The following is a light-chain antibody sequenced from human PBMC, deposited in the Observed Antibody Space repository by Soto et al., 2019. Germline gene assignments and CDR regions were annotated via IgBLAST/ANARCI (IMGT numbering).Light chain of an antibody. Sequence: EIVLTQSPGTLSSSPGERATLSCRASQCVSSSYLAWYQQKPGQAPRLLIYGASSRATGIPDRFSGSGSGTDFTLTISRLEPEDFAVYYCQQYGSSPPWKFGQGTKVDIK. CDR3: QQYGSSPPWK. V-gene: IGKV3-20*01. CDR1: QCVSSSY. J-gene: IGKJ1*01. CDR2: GAS.